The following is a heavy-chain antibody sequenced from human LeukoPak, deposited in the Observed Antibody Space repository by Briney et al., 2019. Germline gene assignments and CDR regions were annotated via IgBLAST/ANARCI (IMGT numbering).Heavy chain of an antibody. D-gene: IGHD4-11*01. Sequence: SQTLSLTCTVSGGSISSGGYYWSWIQQPPGKGLEWIGYIYHSGSTYYNPSLKSRVTISVDRSKNQFSLKLSSVTAADTAVYYCARATTVTPGDFDYWGQGTLVTVSS. CDR1: GGSISSGGYY. CDR2: IYHSGST. V-gene: IGHV4-30-2*01. J-gene: IGHJ4*02. CDR3: ARATTVTPGDFDY.